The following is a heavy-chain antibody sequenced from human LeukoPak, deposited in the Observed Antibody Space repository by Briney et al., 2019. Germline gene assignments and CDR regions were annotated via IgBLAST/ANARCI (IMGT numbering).Heavy chain of an antibody. J-gene: IGHJ4*02. Sequence: GGSLRLSCAASGFTFSSYAMSWVRQASGKGLEWVSAISGSGGSTYYADSVKGRFTISRDNSKNTLYLQMNSLRAEDTAVYYCAKDLRLTTYYYGSGSYPAPGYWGQGTLVTVSS. CDR1: GFTFSSYA. V-gene: IGHV3-23*01. CDR3: AKDLRLTTYYYGSGSYPAPGY. D-gene: IGHD3-10*01. CDR2: ISGSGGST.